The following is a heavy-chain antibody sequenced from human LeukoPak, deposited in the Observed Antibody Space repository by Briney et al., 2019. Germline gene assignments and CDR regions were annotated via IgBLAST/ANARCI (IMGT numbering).Heavy chain of an antibody. J-gene: IGHJ5*02. CDR2: ISGSGSST. CDR3: AKGATYYYDSSENWFDP. Sequence: GGSLRLSCAASGFTFSSYAMTWVRQAPGKGLEWVSGISGSGSSTYYADSVKGRFTISRDNSKNTLYLQMNSLRAEDTAVYYCAKGATYYYDSSENWFDPWGQGTLVTVSS. D-gene: IGHD3-22*01. CDR1: GFTFSSYA. V-gene: IGHV3-23*01.